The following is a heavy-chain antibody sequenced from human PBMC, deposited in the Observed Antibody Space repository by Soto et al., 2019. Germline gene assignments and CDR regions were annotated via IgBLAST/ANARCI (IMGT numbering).Heavy chain of an antibody. Sequence: GGSLRLSCAASGFTFSSYGMHWVRQAPGKGLEWVAVISYDGSNKYYADSVKGRFTISRDNSKSTLYLQMNSLRAEDTAVYYCAKDGGREDCSSTSCYLYNWFDPWGQGTLVTVSS. J-gene: IGHJ5*02. CDR2: ISYDGSNK. CDR3: AKDGGREDCSSTSCYLYNWFDP. D-gene: IGHD2-2*01. V-gene: IGHV3-30*18. CDR1: GFTFSSYG.